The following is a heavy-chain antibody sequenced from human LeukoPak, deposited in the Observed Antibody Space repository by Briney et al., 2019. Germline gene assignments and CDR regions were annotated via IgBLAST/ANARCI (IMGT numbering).Heavy chain of an antibody. Sequence: GASVKVSCKASGYTFTSYAMHWVRQAPGQRLEWMGWINAGNGNTKYSREFQGRVTITRDTSASTAYMELSSLRSEDMAVYYCARDQGSGWYVFSDYWGQGTLDTVSS. D-gene: IGHD6-19*01. V-gene: IGHV1-3*03. CDR3: ARDQGSGWYVFSDY. CDR2: INAGNGNT. CDR1: GYTFTSYA. J-gene: IGHJ4*02.